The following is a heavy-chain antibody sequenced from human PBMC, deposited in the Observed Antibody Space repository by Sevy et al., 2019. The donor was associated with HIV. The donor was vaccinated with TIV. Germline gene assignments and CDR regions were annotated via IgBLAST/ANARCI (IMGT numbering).Heavy chain of an antibody. D-gene: IGHD6-25*01. J-gene: IGHJ3*01. V-gene: IGHV6-1*01. Sequence: SQTLSLTCAISGDSVSSNSTGWNWIRESPSRGLEWLGRTYYRSKWYNDYAVSVKSRITINPDTSKNQFSLQFNSVTPEDTAVYYCTRGCGAFDFWGRGTMVTVS. CDR1: GDSVSSNSTG. CDR3: TRGCGAFDF. CDR2: TYYRSKWYN.